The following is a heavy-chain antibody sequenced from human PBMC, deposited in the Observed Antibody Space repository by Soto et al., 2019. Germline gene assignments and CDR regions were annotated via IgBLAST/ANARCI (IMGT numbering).Heavy chain of an antibody. CDR3: VKRAFVLVTANKIAEGKDVFDI. CDR2: VSASGSSA. CDR1: GFTFNVYD. V-gene: IGHV3-23*01. J-gene: IGHJ3*02. D-gene: IGHD2-21*02. Sequence: WGSLRLSCAAAGFTFNVYDMSWVRQAPGKGLEWVSTVSASGSSAYYADSVRGRFTISRDDTKNTLYLQMNSLRDDDTAVYYCVKRAFVLVTANKIAEGKDVFDIWGRGTLVTVSS.